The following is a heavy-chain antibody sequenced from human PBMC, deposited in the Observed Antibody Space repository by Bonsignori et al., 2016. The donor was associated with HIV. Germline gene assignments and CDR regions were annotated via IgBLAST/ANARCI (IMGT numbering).Heavy chain of an antibody. D-gene: IGHD2-2*01. V-gene: IGHV4-38-2*02. Sequence: SETLSLTCAVSGYSISSHYYWGWIRQPPGKGLEWIGSLYHSGSTYYNQSLKTRVTISVDTSKNQFSLRLSSVTAAGTAVYYCARDRSSNAFDIWGQGAMVTVSS. CDR3: ARDRSSNAFDI. J-gene: IGHJ3*02. CDR1: GYSISSHYY. CDR2: LYHSGST.